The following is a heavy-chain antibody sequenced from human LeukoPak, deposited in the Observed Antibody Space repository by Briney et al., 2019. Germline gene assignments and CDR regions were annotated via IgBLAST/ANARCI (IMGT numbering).Heavy chain of an antibody. J-gene: IGHJ3*02. Sequence: GGSLRLSCAASGFTFSSYGMHWVRQAPGKGLEWVTYIRYDGSNKYYADSVKGRFTIFRDNSKNTLYLQMNSLRAEDTAVYYCAKDQVESGRYWGHDAFDIWGQGTMVTVSS. CDR1: GFTFSSYG. V-gene: IGHV3-30*02. CDR2: IRYDGSNK. CDR3: AKDQVESGRYWGHDAFDI. D-gene: IGHD1-26*01.